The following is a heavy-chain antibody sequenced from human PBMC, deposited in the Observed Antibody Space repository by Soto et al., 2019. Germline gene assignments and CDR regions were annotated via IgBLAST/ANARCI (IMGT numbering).Heavy chain of an antibody. Sequence: QVQLRESGPGLVKPSQTLSLTCTVSGGSINSGDYYWNWIRQHPGKGLEWIGYMYYSGSTCYNPCLRSRVIMSAGTSESYFSLKLRSVTPAATAVYFCARGYRQSGYSSSWVFDYSGQGTLVNVSS. CDR2: MYYSGST. CDR1: GGSINSGDYY. J-gene: IGHJ4*02. D-gene: IGHD6-13*01. V-gene: IGHV4-31*03. CDR3: ARGYRQSGYSSSWVFDY.